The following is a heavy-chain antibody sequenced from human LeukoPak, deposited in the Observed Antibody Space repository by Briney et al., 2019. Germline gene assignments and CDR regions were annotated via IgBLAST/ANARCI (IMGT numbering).Heavy chain of an antibody. Sequence: PSETLSLTCAVYGGSFSGYYWSWIRQPPGKGLGWIGEINHSGSTNYNPSLKSRVIISVDTSKNQFSLKLSSVTAADSAVYYCARDRMIVVRAFDIWGQGTMVTVSS. V-gene: IGHV4-34*01. J-gene: IGHJ3*02. CDR1: GGSFSGYY. D-gene: IGHD3-22*01. CDR3: ARDRMIVVRAFDI. CDR2: INHSGST.